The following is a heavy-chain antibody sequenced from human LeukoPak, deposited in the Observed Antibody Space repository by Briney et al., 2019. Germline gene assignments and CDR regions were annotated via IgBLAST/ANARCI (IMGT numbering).Heavy chain of an antibody. D-gene: IGHD3-22*01. CDR2: IYTSGST. V-gene: IGHV4-4*07. CDR1: GASVTSYY. Sequence: SETLSLTCTVSGASVTSYYWSWIRQPAGKGLEWIGRIYTSGSTNYNPSLKSRATMSVDTSKNQFSLKLSSVTAADTAVYYCARDGSSGYYYIYYGMDVWGQGTTVTVSS. CDR3: ARDGSSGYYYIYYGMDV. J-gene: IGHJ6*02.